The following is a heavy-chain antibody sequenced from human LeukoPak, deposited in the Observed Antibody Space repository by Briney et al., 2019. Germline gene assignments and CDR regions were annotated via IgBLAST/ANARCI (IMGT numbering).Heavy chain of an antibody. Sequence: RESLRPSCLADGFTFSNAWMHWVRPAPEKGMEWDCLTKTKTEGGTTDYAAPVKGRFTISRDDSRSTVYLQMNSLKSEDTAVYFCTTGYSTASHDGYWGQGTLVTVSS. D-gene: IGHD1-1*01. CDR3: TTGYSTASHDGY. J-gene: IGHJ4*02. V-gene: IGHV3-15*01. CDR2: TKTKTEGGTT. CDR1: GFTFSNAW.